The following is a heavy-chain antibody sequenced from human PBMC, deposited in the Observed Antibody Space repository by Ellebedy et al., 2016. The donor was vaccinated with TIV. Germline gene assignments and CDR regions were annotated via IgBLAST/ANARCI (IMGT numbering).Heavy chain of an antibody. D-gene: IGHD1-26*01. V-gene: IGHV3-72*01. CDR2: TRNKARSYTT. Sequence: GESLKISCAASGFTLSDHYMDWVRQAPGKGLEWIGRTRNKARSYTTVYAASVKGRFTISRDDSKNSLYLQMNSLKTEDTAVYYCARGVEGAISDYWGQGTLVTVSS. J-gene: IGHJ4*02. CDR3: ARGVEGAISDY. CDR1: GFTLSDHY.